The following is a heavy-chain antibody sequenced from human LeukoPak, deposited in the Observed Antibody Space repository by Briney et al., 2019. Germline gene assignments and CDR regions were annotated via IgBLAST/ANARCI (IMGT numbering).Heavy chain of an antibody. CDR3: AKDKDLQLVGDN. V-gene: IGHV3-23*01. CDR2: ISGSGGTT. J-gene: IGHJ4*02. CDR1: GFSFSTYA. Sequence: GGSLRLSCAVSGFSFSTYAMSWVRQAPGKGLEWVSDISGSGGTTHYADSVKGRFTISRDNSKNTLYLQMDSLRAEDTAVYYCAKDKDLQLVGDNWGQGTPVSVSS. D-gene: IGHD6-13*01.